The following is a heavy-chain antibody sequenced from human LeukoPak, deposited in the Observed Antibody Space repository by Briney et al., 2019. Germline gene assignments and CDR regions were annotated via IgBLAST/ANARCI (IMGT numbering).Heavy chain of an antibody. CDR3: ARGIAGYCSSTSCYRGVTD. CDR1: GFTFSSYA. Sequence: GWSLRLSCAASGFTFSSYAMHWVRQAPGKGLEWVAVISYDGNNKYYADSVKGRFTISRDNSKNTLYLQMNSLRAEDTAVYYCARGIAGYCSSTSCYRGVTDWGQGTLVTVSS. V-gene: IGHV3-30*04. D-gene: IGHD2-2*02. CDR2: ISYDGNNK. J-gene: IGHJ4*02.